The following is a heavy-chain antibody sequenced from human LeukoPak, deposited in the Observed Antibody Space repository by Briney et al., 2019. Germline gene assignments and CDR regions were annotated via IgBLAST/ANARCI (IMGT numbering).Heavy chain of an antibody. Sequence: GGSLRLSCAASGFTFRSYWMHWVRQAPGKGLEWVSRVIRDGSFTNYADSVKGRFTISRDNAKNTLYLQMSSLRAEDTAVYYCAKQLDSSGYYYGAAAFDIWGQGTMVTVSS. CDR1: GFTFRSYW. CDR2: VIRDGSFT. CDR3: AKQLDSSGYYYGAAAFDI. J-gene: IGHJ3*02. V-gene: IGHV3-74*01. D-gene: IGHD3-22*01.